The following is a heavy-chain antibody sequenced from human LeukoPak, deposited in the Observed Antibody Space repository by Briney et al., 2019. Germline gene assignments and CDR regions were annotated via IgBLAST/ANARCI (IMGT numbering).Heavy chain of an antibody. J-gene: IGHJ4*02. CDR3: AKAVAGAFDY. D-gene: IGHD6-19*01. CDR2: ISGSGGST. V-gene: IGHV3-23*01. Sequence: GGSLRLSCAVSGLTFSSYAMSWVRQAPGKGLEWVSGISGSGGSTYYADSVKGRLTISRDNSKNTLYLQMNSLGAEDTGVYYCAKAVAGAFDYWGQGTLVTVSS. CDR1: GLTFSSYA.